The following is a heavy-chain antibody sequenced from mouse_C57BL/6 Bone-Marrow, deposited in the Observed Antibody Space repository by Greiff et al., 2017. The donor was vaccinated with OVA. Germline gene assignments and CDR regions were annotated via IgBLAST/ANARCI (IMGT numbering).Heavy chain of an antibody. CDR2: ISSGSSTI. D-gene: IGHD2-5*01. CDR3: ARPYSNPYYAMDY. Sequence: EVMLVESGGGLVKPGGSLKLSCAASGFTFSDYGMHWVRQAPEKGLEWVAYISSGSSTIYYADTVKGRFTISRYNAKNTLFLHMTSLRSEDTAMYYCARPYSNPYYAMDYWGQGTSVTVSS. V-gene: IGHV5-17*01. J-gene: IGHJ4*01. CDR1: GFTFSDYG.